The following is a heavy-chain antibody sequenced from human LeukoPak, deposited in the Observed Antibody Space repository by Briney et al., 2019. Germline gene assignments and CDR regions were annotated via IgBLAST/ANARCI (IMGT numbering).Heavy chain of an antibody. V-gene: IGHV3-23*01. CDR1: GFTFSSYG. CDR3: AKDPSTFLTTGWYFDL. Sequence: GGSLRLSCAASGFTFSSYGMSWVRQAPGKGLEWVSSISDSGGRTYYADSGKGRFTISRDNSKSTLYLQMSSLGAVDTAIYYCAKDPSTFLTTGWYFDLWGRGTLVTVSS. CDR2: ISDSGGRT. D-gene: IGHD4-17*01. J-gene: IGHJ2*01.